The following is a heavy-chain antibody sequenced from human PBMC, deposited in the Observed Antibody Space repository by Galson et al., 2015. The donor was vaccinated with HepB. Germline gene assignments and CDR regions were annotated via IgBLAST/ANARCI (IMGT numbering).Heavy chain of an antibody. CDR2: ISSSSSYI. CDR3: ARDYEQQLAGMDV. Sequence: SLRLSCAASGFTFSSYSMNWVRQAPGKGLEWVSSISSSSSYIYYADSVKGRFTISRDNAKNSLYLQMNSLRAEDTAVYYCARDYEQQLAGMDVWGQGTTVTVSS. V-gene: IGHV3-21*01. D-gene: IGHD6-13*01. CDR1: GFTFSSYS. J-gene: IGHJ6*02.